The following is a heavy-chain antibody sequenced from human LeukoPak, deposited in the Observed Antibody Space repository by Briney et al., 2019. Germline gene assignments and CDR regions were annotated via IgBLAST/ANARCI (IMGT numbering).Heavy chain of an antibody. V-gene: IGHV1-69*05. D-gene: IGHD3-22*01. Sequence: SVTVSCKGCGGTFSIGGLSWLRQAPGQRGEWMGSIIPMVGTPNYAQKFQDRVTITTDESTSTVYMELSSLRSEDTALYYCARDYEGAFDVWGQGTVVTVSS. CDR1: GGTFSIGG. CDR3: ARDYEGAFDV. J-gene: IGHJ3*01. CDR2: IIPMVGTP.